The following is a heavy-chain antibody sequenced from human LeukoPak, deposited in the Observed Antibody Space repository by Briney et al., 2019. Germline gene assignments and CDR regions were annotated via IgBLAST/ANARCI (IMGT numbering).Heavy chain of an antibody. J-gene: IGHJ4*02. D-gene: IGHD3-16*01. CDR1: GFRFDEFA. CDR3: AKARWAVGGDLFDS. CDR2: VSWNSDVV. Sequence: PGRSLRLSCVASGFRFDEFAMHWVRQPPGEGLKWVSCVSWNSDVVGYADSVKGRFTISRDNAKNSLYLQMNNLRTDDTALYYCAKARWAVGGDLFDSWGQGALVAVSS. V-gene: IGHV3-9*01.